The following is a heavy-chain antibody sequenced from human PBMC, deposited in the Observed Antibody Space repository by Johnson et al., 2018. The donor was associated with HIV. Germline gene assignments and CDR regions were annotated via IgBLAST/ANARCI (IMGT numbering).Heavy chain of an antibody. CDR2: IGAAGDT. Sequence: VQLVESGGGLVQPGGSLRLSCAASGFTFSRYDMHWVRQVTGKGLEWVSAIGAAGDTYYSDSVKGRITISRENAKNSLYLQMNSLRVGETAIYYCARSSVRDDAIDIWGRGTLVTVSS. CDR1: GFTFSRYD. J-gene: IGHJ3*02. CDR3: ARSSVRDDAIDI. V-gene: IGHV3-13*01. D-gene: IGHD3-10*01.